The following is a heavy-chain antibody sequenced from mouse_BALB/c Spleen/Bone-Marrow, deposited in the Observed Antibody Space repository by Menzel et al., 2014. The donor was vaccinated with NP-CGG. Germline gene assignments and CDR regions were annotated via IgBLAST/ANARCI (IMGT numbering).Heavy chain of an antibody. Sequence: EVQVVESGAELMKPGASVKLSCTASGFNIKDTYMHWVKQRPEQGLEWIGRIDPANGNTKYDPKFQGKATITVDTSSNTAYLQLSSLTSEDTAVYYCARGGTTATWYFDVWGAGTTVTVSS. CDR1: GFNIKDTY. CDR2: IDPANGNT. D-gene: IGHD1-2*01. V-gene: IGHV14-3*02. J-gene: IGHJ1*01. CDR3: ARGGTTATWYFDV.